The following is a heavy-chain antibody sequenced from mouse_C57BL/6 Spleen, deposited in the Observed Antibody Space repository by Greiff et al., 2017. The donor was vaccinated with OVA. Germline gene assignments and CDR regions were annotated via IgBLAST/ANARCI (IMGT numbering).Heavy chain of an antibody. Sequence: VQLKASGPELVKPGASVKISCKASGYSFTGYYMNWVKQSPEKSLEWIGEINPSTGGTTYNQKFKAKATLTVDKSSSTAYMQLKSLTSEDSAVYYCARTPYGNYSAMDYWGQGTSVTVSS. V-gene: IGHV1-42*01. J-gene: IGHJ4*01. D-gene: IGHD2-10*02. CDR3: ARTPYGNYSAMDY. CDR1: GYSFTGYY. CDR2: INPSTGGT.